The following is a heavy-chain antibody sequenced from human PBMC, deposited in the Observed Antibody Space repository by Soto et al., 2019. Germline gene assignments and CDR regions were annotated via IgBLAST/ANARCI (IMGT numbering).Heavy chain of an antibody. V-gene: IGHV2-5*02. CDR2: IYWDDDK. Sequence: QITLKESGPTLVKPTQTLTLTCTFSGFSLSTREVGVGWIRQPPGKALEWLGFIYWDDDKRYSPSLKSRLIITKDTSKYQVVLTMTNMDPVDTATYYCAHRRNVAGAASEWFDPWGQGTLVTVSS. D-gene: IGHD6-13*01. CDR3: AHRRNVAGAASEWFDP. CDR1: GFSLSTREVG. J-gene: IGHJ5*02.